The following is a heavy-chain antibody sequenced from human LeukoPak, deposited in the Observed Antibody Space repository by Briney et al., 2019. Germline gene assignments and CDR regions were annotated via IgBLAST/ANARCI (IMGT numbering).Heavy chain of an antibody. Sequence: GGSLRLSCAASGFTLSSYWMSWVRQVPGKGLEWVANIKQDGHEKYYVDSVKGRFTISRDNAKNLVYLEMNSLRAEDTAVYYCARVPGEMGATLAYLDYWGQGTLVIVSS. V-gene: IGHV3-7*01. CDR1: GFTLSSYW. CDR2: IKQDGHEK. CDR3: ARVPGEMGATLAYLDY. J-gene: IGHJ4*02. D-gene: IGHD1-26*01.